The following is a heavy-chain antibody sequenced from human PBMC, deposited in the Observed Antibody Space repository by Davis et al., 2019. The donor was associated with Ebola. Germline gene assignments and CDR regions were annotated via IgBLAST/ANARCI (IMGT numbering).Heavy chain of an antibody. Sequence: PGGSLRLSCAASGFTFSSYSMSWVRQAPGKGLEWVANIKQDGSEKYYVDPVKGRSTISRDNAKNSLYLQMNSLRAEDTAVYYCAREGHIVVVVAATVKNGMDVWGQGTTVTVSS. CDR3: AREGHIVVVVAATVKNGMDV. J-gene: IGHJ6*02. V-gene: IGHV3-7*03. CDR1: GFTFSSYS. D-gene: IGHD2-15*01. CDR2: IKQDGSEK.